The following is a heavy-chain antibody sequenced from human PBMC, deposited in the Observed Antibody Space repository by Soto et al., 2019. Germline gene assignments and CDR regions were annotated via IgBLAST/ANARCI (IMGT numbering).Heavy chain of an antibody. Sequence: GGSLRLSCAASGFTFSSYDMHWVRQATGRGLEWVSAIGTAGDPYYPGSVKGRFTISRENAKNSLYLQMNSLRAGDTAVYYCARAQWVEYCSSTSCYRAYYFDYWGQGTLVTVSS. D-gene: IGHD2-2*02. J-gene: IGHJ4*02. CDR1: GFTFSSYD. CDR3: ARAQWVEYCSSTSCYRAYYFDY. CDR2: IGTAGDP. V-gene: IGHV3-13*05.